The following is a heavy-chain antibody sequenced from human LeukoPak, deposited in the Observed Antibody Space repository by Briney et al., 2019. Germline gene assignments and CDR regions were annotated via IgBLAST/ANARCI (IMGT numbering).Heavy chain of an antibody. V-gene: IGHV3-7*01. D-gene: IGHD2-2*01. CDR1: GFTFSSYW. Sequence: PGGSLRLSCAASGFTFSSYWMSWVRQAPGKGLEWVANIKQDGSEHYYVDSVKGRFTVSRDNAKNSLFQQMSGLRAEDTAVYYCARDKAEGPSRLDNWGQGTLVTVPS. J-gene: IGHJ4*02. CDR2: IKQDGSEH. CDR3: ARDKAEGPSRLDN.